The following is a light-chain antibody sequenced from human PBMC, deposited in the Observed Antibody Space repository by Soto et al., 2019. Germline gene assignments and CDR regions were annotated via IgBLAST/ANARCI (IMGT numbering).Light chain of an antibody. CDR3: QQSNNWPRT. J-gene: IGKJ1*01. Sequence: EIVMTQSPATLSVSPGERATLSCRASQSVSSNLAWYQQKPGQAPRLLIYGASTRATGIPSRFSGSGSGTEFPLIISSLQSEDFAVYYCQQSNNWPRTFGQGTKVEIK. CDR1: QSVSSN. CDR2: GAS. V-gene: IGKV3-15*01.